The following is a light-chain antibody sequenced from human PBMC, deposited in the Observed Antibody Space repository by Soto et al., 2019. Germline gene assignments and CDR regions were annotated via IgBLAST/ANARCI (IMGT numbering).Light chain of an antibody. Sequence: QPVLTQPPSASGIPGQRVNISCSGSSSNIGSNYVYWYRQFPGTAPKLLIQRNNQRPSGVPARFSGSKSGTSASLAISGLRSEDEADYYCGGWDDSLSGPVFGGGTKVTVL. CDR1: SSNIGSNY. CDR3: GGWDDSLSGPV. J-gene: IGLJ2*01. CDR2: RNN. V-gene: IGLV1-47*01.